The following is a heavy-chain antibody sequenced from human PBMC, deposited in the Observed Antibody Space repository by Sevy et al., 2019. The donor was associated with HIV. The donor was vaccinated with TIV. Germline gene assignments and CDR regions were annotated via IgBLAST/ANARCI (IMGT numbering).Heavy chain of an antibody. CDR2: ISSSGSTI. J-gene: IGHJ4*02. D-gene: IGHD1-26*01. CDR3: ARDSEVGATGLFDY. CDR1: GFTFSDYY. Sequence: GGSLILSCAASGFTFSDYYMSWIRQAPGKGLEWVSYISSSGSTIYYADSVKGRFTISRDNAKNSLYLQMNSLRAEDTAVYYCARDSEVGATGLFDYWGQGTLVTVSS. V-gene: IGHV3-11*01.